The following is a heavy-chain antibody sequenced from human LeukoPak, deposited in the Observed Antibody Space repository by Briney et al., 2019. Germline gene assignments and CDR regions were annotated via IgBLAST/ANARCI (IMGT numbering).Heavy chain of an antibody. CDR3: ATKPGDPFDY. D-gene: IGHD4-17*01. Sequence: ASVKVSCKASGYTFTSYGISWVRQAPGQGLEWMGWMNPNSGNTGYAQKFQGRVTMTEDTSTDTAYMELSSLRSEDTAVYYCATKPGDPFDYWGQGTLVTVSS. CDR1: GYTFTSYG. CDR2: MNPNSGNT. J-gene: IGHJ4*02. V-gene: IGHV1-8*02.